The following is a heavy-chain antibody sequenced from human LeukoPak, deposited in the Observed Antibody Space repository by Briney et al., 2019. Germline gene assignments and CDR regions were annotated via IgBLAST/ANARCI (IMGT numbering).Heavy chain of an antibody. Sequence: PSETLSLTCTVSGYSIRSAYYWGWVRQPPGKGPEWVSGIGGTGGSTYYADSVKGRFTISRDNSKNTLYLQMNSLRAEDTAVYYCAKSIAVAFYSWGQGTLVTVSS. V-gene: IGHV3-23*01. J-gene: IGHJ4*02. CDR2: IGGTGGST. CDR1: GYSIRSAYY. D-gene: IGHD6-19*01. CDR3: AKSIAVAFYS.